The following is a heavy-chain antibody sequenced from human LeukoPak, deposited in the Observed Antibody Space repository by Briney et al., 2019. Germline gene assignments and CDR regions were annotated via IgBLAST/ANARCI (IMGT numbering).Heavy chain of an antibody. Sequence: SQTLSLTCAVSGDSISSGNYYWSWIRQPPGKGLEWIGYIYYTGSTYYNPSLESRITISVDTSKNRFSLRLRSVTAADTAVYYCARDYSENYSALDSWGQGTLVTVSS. CDR1: GDSISSGNYY. CDR3: ARDYSENYSALDS. CDR2: IYYTGST. D-gene: IGHD1-26*01. J-gene: IGHJ4*02. V-gene: IGHV4-30-4*01.